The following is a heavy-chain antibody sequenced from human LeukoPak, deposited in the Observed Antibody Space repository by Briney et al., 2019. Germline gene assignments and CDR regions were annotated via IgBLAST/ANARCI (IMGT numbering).Heavy chain of an antibody. V-gene: IGHV4-30-4*01. CDR1: GGSISSGDYY. CDR3: ARGYSLDY. J-gene: IGHJ4*02. D-gene: IGHD5-18*01. Sequence: SETLSPTCAVSGGSISSGDYYWSWIRQPPGKGLEWIGYIYYSGSTYYTPSLRGRVTISVDTSKNQFSLNLSSVTAADTAVYYCARGYSLDYWGQGTLVTVSS. CDR2: IYYSGST.